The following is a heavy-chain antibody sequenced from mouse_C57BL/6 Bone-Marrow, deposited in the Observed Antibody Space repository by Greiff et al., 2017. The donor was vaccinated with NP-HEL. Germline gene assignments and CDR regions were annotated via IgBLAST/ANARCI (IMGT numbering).Heavy chain of an antibody. D-gene: IGHD1-1*01. J-gene: IGHJ2*01. CDR1: GYTFTSYW. CDR2: IHPNSGST. Sequence: QVQLQQPGAELVKPGASVKLSCKASGYTFTSYWMHWVKQRPGQGLEWIGMIHPNSGSTNYNEKFKSKATLTVDKSSSTAYMQLSSLTSEDPAVYYCARTDYYGSPPFDYWGQGTTLTVSS. V-gene: IGHV1-64*01. CDR3: ARTDYYGSPPFDY.